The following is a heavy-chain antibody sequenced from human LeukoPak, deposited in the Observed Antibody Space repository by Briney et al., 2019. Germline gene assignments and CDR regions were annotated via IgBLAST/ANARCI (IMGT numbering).Heavy chain of an antibody. D-gene: IGHD5-24*01. Sequence: GRSLRLSCAASGFTFSSYGMHWVRQAPGKGLEWVAVISYDGSNKYYADSVKGRFTISRDNSKNTLYLQMNSLRAEDTAVYYCARNDGYNAFDYWGQGTLVTVSS. J-gene: IGHJ4*02. CDR3: ARNDGYNAFDY. V-gene: IGHV3-30*03. CDR2: ISYDGSNK. CDR1: GFTFSSYG.